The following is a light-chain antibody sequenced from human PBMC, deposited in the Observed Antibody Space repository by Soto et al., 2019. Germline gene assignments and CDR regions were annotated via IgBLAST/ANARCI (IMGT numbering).Light chain of an antibody. J-gene: IGKJ3*01. CDR3: QLYYSYPFT. V-gene: IGKV1-8*01. CDR1: QGISSY. CDR2: AAS. Sequence: AVRMTQSPSSFSASTGDRVTITCRASQGISSYFAWYQQKPGKAPKLLIYAASTLQSGVPSRVSGSGSGTDFTLTISCLHAEDFATYYCQLYYSYPFTFGPGTKVDIK.